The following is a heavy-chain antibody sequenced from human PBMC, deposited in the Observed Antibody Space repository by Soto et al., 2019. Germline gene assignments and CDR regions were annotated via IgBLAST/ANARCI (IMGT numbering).Heavy chain of an antibody. D-gene: IGHD3-9*01. V-gene: IGHV4-34*01. J-gene: IGHJ2*01. CDR3: AGESDVILTGPPGVWYFDL. CDR1: GGSFSGYY. Sequence: QVQLQQWGAGPLRPLETLSLTCGVSGGSFSGYYWAWIRQSPGKGLEWISEIKARGSINYNPSLKSRVSIAADTSKNPYSLNLRKVTAADTAVYYCAGESDVILTGPPGVWYFDLWGRGTLVTVSS. CDR2: IKARGSI.